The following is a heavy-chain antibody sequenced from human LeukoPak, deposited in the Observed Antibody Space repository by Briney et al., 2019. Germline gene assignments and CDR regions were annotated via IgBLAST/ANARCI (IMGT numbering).Heavy chain of an antibody. J-gene: IGHJ4*02. CDR3: AAMTYNSGWHWNFDY. CDR2: IFYIGST. D-gene: IGHD6-19*01. CDR1: GASISRSTFF. Sequence: SETLSLTCNFSGASISRSTFFWGWIRQPPGKGLEWIGSIFYIGSTYYNPSLRSRVIVSLDTSKNQFSLKLSSVTATDTAVYYWAAMTYNSGWHWNFDYWGQGTLVAVSS. V-gene: IGHV4-39*01.